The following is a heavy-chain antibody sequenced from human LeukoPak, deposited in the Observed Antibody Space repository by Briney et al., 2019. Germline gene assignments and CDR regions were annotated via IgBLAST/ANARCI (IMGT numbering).Heavy chain of an antibody. CDR3: AKDLRNIVVGKGFDY. V-gene: IGHV3-23*01. D-gene: IGHD2-15*01. CDR2: ISGSGGST. J-gene: IGHJ4*02. Sequence: PGGSLRLSCAASGFTVSDNFMSWVRQAPGKGLEWVSVISGSGGSTYYADSVKGRFTISRDNSKNTLYLQMNSLRAEDTAVYYCAKDLRNIVVGKGFDYWGQGTLVTVSS. CDR1: GFTVSDNF.